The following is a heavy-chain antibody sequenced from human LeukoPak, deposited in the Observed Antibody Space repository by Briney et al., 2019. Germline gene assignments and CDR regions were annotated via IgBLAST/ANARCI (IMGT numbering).Heavy chain of an antibody. CDR1: GPTFRSYA. CDR3: ARDYGGTQDY. J-gene: IGHJ4*02. Sequence: PGPCPRPSCAASGPTFRSYAMHSVRHAPGKWLEWVAVISYDGRNKYYTHSVKGPFTIARHNAKNRQYLEMNCLRAGDMAVYYCARDYGGTQDYWGQGNL. V-gene: IGHV3-30*04. D-gene: IGHD3-16*01. CDR2: ISYDGRNK.